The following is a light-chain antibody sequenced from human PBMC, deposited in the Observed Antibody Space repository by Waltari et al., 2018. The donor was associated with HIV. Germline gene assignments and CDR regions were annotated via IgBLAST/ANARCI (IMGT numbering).Light chain of an antibody. Sequence: QSALTQPASVSGSPGQSITISCDLNDYEYVSWYQRHPRKAPKVLIYEVSNRPSGLLNRCLCVNAGKTAPPTIFWLQPEDQADYFCPSYITSATPVFGRGTKVDVL. CDR1: DLNDYEY. J-gene: IGLJ2*01. CDR2: EVS. V-gene: IGLV2-14*01. CDR3: PSYITSATPV.